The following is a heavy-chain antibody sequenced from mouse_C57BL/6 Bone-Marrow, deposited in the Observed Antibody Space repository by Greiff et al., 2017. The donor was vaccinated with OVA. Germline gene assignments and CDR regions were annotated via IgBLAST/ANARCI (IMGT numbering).Heavy chain of an antibody. D-gene: IGHD1-1*01. V-gene: IGHV1-81*01. CDR2: IYPRSGNT. J-gene: IGHJ2*01. CDR3: AIVLRYY. Sequence: VMLVESGAELARPGASVKLSCKASGYTFTSYGISWVKQRTGQGLEWIGEIYPRSGNTYYNEKFKGKATLTAAKSSSTAYMELGSLTSEDSAVYFCAIVLRYYWGQGTTLTVSS. CDR1: GYTFTSYG.